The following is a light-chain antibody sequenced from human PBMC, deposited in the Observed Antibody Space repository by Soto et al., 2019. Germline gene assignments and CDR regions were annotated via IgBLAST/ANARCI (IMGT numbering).Light chain of an antibody. J-gene: IGKJ5*01. CDR2: LAS. CDR1: HSVLYSDGDNY. V-gene: IGKV2-28*01. CDR3: MQALQTPNT. Sequence: DIVMTQSPLSLGVTPGEPSSISCSSRHSVLYSDGDNYLDWYLQKPGQSPQLLIYLASNRASGVPARFSGSGSGTYFTLKISRVEAEDVGLYYCMQALQTPNTFGQGTRLEIK.